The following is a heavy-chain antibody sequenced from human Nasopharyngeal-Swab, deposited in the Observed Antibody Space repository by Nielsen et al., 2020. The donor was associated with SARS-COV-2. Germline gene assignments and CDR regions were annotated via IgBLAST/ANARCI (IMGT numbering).Heavy chain of an antibody. CDR1: GFTFSNYG. CDR2: IKQDGSEK. V-gene: IGHV3-7*01. J-gene: IGHJ5*02. Sequence: GESLKISCAASGFTFSNYGMHWVRQAPGKGLEWVANIKQDGSEKYYVDSVKGRFTISRDNAKNSLYLQMNSLRAEDTAVYYCARDFLLDRVPNWFDPWGQGTLVTVSS. D-gene: IGHD2-2*03. CDR3: ARDFLLDRVPNWFDP.